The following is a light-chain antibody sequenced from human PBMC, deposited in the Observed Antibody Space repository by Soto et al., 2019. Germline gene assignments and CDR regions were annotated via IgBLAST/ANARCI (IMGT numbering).Light chain of an antibody. CDR2: DVS. J-gene: IGLJ1*01. CDR1: SSDVGGYNY. CDR3: CSYAGAPYV. V-gene: IGLV2-11*01. Sequence: QSVLTQPRSVSGSPGQSVTISCTGTSSDVGGYNYVSWYQQHPGNAPKLMIYDVSQRPSGVPDRFSGSKSGNTASLTISGLQAEDEDDYYCCSYAGAPYVFGTGTKVTVL.